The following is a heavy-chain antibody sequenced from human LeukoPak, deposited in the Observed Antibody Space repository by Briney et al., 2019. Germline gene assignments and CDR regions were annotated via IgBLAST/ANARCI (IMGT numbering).Heavy chain of an antibody. CDR2: IKTNSGDT. V-gene: IGHV1-2*02. CDR3: GRGDKTFDP. CDR1: GYTFTGDY. Sequence: ASVKVSCKASGYTFTGDYIHWVRQAPGQGLEWMGCIKTNSGDTNYAQKFQGRLTMTRDTSINTAYMELSSLRSDDTAVYYCGRGDKTFDPWGQGTLVTVSS. J-gene: IGHJ5*02.